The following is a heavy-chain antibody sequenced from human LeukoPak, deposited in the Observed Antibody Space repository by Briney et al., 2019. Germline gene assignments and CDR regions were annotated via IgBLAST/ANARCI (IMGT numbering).Heavy chain of an antibody. V-gene: IGHV4-39*07. CDR2: IYYSGSA. CDR1: GGSISSSSYY. Sequence: SETLSLTCTVSGGSISSSSYYWGWIRQPPGKGLEWIGSIYYSGSAYYNPSLKSRVTISVDTSKNQFSLKLSSVTAADTAVYYCARDTRPRDSSGYYYKNDAFDIWGQGTMVTVSS. CDR3: ARDTRPRDSSGYYYKNDAFDI. J-gene: IGHJ3*02. D-gene: IGHD3-22*01.